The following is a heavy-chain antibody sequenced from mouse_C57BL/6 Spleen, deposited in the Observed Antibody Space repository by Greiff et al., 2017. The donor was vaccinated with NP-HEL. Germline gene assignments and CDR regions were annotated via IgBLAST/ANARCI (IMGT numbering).Heavy chain of an antibody. D-gene: IGHD2-1*01. Sequence: EVQLVESGGGLVKPGGSLKLSCAASGFTFSDYGMHWVRQAPETGLEWVAYISSGSSTIYYADTVKGRFTISRDNAKNTLFLQMTSLRSEDTAMYYCARFYYGNYFDYWGQGTTLTVSS. CDR2: ISSGSSTI. V-gene: IGHV5-17*01. J-gene: IGHJ2*01. CDR3: ARFYYGNYFDY. CDR1: GFTFSDYG.